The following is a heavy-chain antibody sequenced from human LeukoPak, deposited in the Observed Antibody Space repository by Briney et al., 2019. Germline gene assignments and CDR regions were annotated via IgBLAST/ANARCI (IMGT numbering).Heavy chain of an antibody. J-gene: IGHJ5*01. CDR2: IYYSGST. CDR1: GGSISSGDYY. D-gene: IGHD2-15*01. Sequence: SETLSLTCTVSGGSISSGDYYWSWIRQPPGKGLEWIGYIYYSGSTYYNPSLKSRVTISVDTSKNQFSLKLSSVTAADTAVYYCARAPRYCSGGSCYSGWFDSWGQGTLVTVSS. CDR3: ARAPRYCSGGSCYSGWFDS. V-gene: IGHV4-30-4*01.